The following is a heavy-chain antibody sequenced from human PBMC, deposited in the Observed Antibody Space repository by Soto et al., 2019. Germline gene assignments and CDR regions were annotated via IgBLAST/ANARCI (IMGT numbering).Heavy chain of an antibody. CDR2: ISSSSSYT. V-gene: IGHV3-11*06. J-gene: IGHJ6*02. Sequence: TFSDYYMSWIRRAPGKGLAWVSCISSSSSYTNYADSVKGRFTISRDNAKNSLYLQMNSLRAEDTTVYYCARVDYRNYFDGIDVWGQGTTVTVSS. CDR3: ARVDYRNYFDGIDV. D-gene: IGHD3-16*01. CDR1: TFSDYY.